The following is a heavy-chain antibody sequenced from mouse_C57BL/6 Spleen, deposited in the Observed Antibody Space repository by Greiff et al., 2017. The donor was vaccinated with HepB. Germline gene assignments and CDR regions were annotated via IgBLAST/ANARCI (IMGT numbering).Heavy chain of an antibody. V-gene: IGHV5-12*01. Sequence: EVKLMESGGGLVQPGGSLKLSCAASGFTFSDYYMYWVRQTPEKRLEWVAYISNGGGSTYYPDTVKGRFTISRDNAKNTLYLQMSRLKSEDTAMYYCARPSTIVATEYFDVWGTGTTVTVSS. D-gene: IGHD1-1*01. CDR2: ISNGGGST. CDR3: ARPSTIVATEYFDV. CDR1: GFTFSDYY. J-gene: IGHJ1*03.